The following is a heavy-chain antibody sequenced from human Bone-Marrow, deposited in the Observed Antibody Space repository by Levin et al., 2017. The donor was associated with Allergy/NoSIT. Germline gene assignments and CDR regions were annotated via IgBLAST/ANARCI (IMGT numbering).Heavy chain of an antibody. CDR3: ARGLSYDGSGYYPWDFDL. J-gene: IGHJ2*01. CDR1: GFTFSNYD. V-gene: IGHV3-13*04. Sequence: HPGGSLRLSCAASGFTFSNYDMHWVRQVTGQGLEWVSGIGTAGDTYYPGSVKGRFTISRENGKNSLFLQMNSLRAEDTAVYYCARGLSYDGSGYYPWDFDLWGRGTLVTVSS. CDR2: IGTAGDT. D-gene: IGHD3-22*01.